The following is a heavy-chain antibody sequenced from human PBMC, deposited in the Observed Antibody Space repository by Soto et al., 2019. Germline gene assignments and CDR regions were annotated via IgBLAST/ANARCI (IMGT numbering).Heavy chain of an antibody. CDR2: INHSGST. CDR1: GGSFSGYY. Sequence: QVQLQQWGAGLLKPSETLSLTCAVYGGSFSGYYWSWIRQPPGKGLAWIGEINHSGSTNYNPSLKSRVTISVDTSKNQFSLKLSSVTAADTAVYYCARERGSQTGTTIDWGQGTLVTVSS. V-gene: IGHV4-34*01. J-gene: IGHJ4*02. D-gene: IGHD1-7*01. CDR3: ARERGSQTGTTID.